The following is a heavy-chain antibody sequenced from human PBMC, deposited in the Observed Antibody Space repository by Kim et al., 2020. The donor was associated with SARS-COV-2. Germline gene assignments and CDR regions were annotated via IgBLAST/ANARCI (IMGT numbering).Heavy chain of an antibody. CDR3: ARAPDGFDY. Sequence: SGSTYYHPSLKSRVTISVDTSKKQFSLKLSSVTAADTAVYYCARAPDGFDYWGQGTLVTVSS. V-gene: IGHV4-39*07. J-gene: IGHJ4*02. CDR2: SGST.